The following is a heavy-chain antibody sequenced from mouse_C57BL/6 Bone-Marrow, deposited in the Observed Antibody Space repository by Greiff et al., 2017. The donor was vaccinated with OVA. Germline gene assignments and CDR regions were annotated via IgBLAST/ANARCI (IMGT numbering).Heavy chain of an antibody. Sequence: EVQVVESGGGLVKPGGSLKLSCAASGFTFSSYAMSWVRQTPEKRLEWVATISDGGSYTYYPDNVKGRFTISRDNAKNNLYLQMSHLKSEDTAMYYCARDKDSHYYAMDYWGQGTSVTVSS. J-gene: IGHJ4*01. CDR2: ISDGGSYT. CDR1: GFTFSSYA. CDR3: ARDKDSHYYAMDY. V-gene: IGHV5-4*01.